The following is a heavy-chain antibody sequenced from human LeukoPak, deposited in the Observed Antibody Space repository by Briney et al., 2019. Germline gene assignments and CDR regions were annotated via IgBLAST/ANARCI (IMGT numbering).Heavy chain of an antibody. CDR1: GYTFTSYY. V-gene: IGHV1-46*01. CDR2: INPSGGST. J-gene: IGHJ4*02. CDR3: ARVGAVAGTGDY. Sequence: ASVKVSCKASGYTFTSYYMHGVRQPPGQGLEGMGIINPSGGSTSYAQKFQGRVTMTRDTSTSTVYMELSSLRSEDTAVYYCARVGAVAGTGDYWGQGTLVTVSS. D-gene: IGHD6-19*01.